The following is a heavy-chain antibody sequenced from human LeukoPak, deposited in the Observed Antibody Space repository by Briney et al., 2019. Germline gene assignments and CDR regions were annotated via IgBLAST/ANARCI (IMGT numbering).Heavy chain of an antibody. CDR3: ARTGGPRGSIAVALGDY. Sequence: SETLSLTCTVSGGSISSGGYYWSWIRQPPGKGLEWIGYIYHSGSTNYNPSLKSRVAISVDKSKNQFSLKLSSVTAADTAVYYCARTGGPRGSIAVALGDYWGQGTLVTVSS. CDR1: GGSISSGGYY. V-gene: IGHV4-30-2*01. D-gene: IGHD6-19*01. J-gene: IGHJ4*02. CDR2: IYHSGST.